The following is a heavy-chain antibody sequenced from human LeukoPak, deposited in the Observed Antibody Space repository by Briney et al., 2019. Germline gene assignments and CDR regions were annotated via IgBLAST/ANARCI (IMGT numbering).Heavy chain of an antibody. D-gene: IGHD3-9*01. CDR1: GFTFSNYS. V-gene: IGHV3-48*01. Sequence: GGSLRLSCAVSGFTFSNYSMNWVRQAPGKGLEWVSYISSSNSTIYYADSVKGRFTISRDNAKNSLYLQMNSLRAEDTAVYYCARDSDWAFDYWGQGSLVTVSS. CDR2: ISSSNSTI. J-gene: IGHJ4*02. CDR3: ARDSDWAFDY.